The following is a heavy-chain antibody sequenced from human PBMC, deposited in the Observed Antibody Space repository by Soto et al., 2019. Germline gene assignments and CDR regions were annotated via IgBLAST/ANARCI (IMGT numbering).Heavy chain of an antibody. D-gene: IGHD4-4*01. Sequence: DSLKISCKGSGYTFTDYWIGWVRQLPGKGLEWMGIIYPGDSDTRYSPSFQGHVTITVDKSTNTAYLQWNTLRASDTAMYYCERNISNFRYYYYDMYVWGQGTTVTVS. CDR3: ERNISNFRYYYYDMYV. CDR1: GYTFTDYW. V-gene: IGHV5-51*01. J-gene: IGHJ6*02. CDR2: IYPGDSDT.